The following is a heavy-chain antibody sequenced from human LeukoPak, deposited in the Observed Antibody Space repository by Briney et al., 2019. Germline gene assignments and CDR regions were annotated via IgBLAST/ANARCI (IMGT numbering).Heavy chain of an antibody. CDR2: ISGSGGTT. V-gene: IGHV3-23*01. CDR3: AKDSLGGYYGSGSYYNSDDAFDI. Sequence: SGGSLRLSCAASGFTFSSYAMSWVRQAPGEGLEWVSTISGSGGTTYYADSVKGRFTISRDNSKNTLYLQMNSLRAEDTAVYYCAKDSLGGYYGSGSYYNSDDAFDIWGQGTMVTVSS. J-gene: IGHJ3*02. CDR1: GFTFSSYA. D-gene: IGHD3-10*01.